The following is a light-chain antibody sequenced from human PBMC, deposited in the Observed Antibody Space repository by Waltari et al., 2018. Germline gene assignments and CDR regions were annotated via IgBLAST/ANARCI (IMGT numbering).Light chain of an antibody. V-gene: IGKV1-5*03. CDR1: HSIDTW. Sequence: EIQMTQYPSTVSASVGYSMSIPCRASHSIDTWLTWYQQNPGKAPKILISKPSSLESEVPTMFSGSAFGTGDTCTISCLQPAVAATFYCKRYSSYPPTFGGGTKVEIK. J-gene: IGKJ4*01. CDR2: KPS. CDR3: KRYSSYPPT.